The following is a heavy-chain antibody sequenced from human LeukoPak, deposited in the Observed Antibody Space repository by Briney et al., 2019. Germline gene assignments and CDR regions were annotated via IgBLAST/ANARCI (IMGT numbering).Heavy chain of an antibody. CDR2: ISGSETNI. Sequence: AGGSLRLSCAASGFTFRDYFMSWIRQAPGKGLEWVSHISGSETNIYYADSVKGRFTISRDNAKNSLYLQMNSLRAEDTAVYYCARGAQWLDVDYYGMNVWGQGTTVTVSS. J-gene: IGHJ6*02. D-gene: IGHD6-19*01. CDR3: ARGAQWLDVDYYGMNV. CDR1: GFTFRDYF. V-gene: IGHV3-11*01.